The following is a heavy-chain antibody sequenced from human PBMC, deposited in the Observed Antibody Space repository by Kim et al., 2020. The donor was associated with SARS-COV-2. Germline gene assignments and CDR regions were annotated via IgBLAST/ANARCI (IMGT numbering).Heavy chain of an antibody. CDR3: ATAAGDAFDI. Sequence: SETLSLTCTVSGGSISSEDYYWSWIRQPPGKGLEWIGYTSHSGSTYYNTSLKSRITISIDTSKNHFSLNLSSVTAADTAVYYCATAAGDAFDIWGQGTMVTVSS. CDR2: TSHSGST. J-gene: IGHJ3*02. V-gene: IGHV4-30-4*01. D-gene: IGHD6-13*01. CDR1: GGSISSEDYY.